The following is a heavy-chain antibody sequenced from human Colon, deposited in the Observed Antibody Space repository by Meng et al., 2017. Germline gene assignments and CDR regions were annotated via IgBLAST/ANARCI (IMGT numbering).Heavy chain of an antibody. CDR3: TRGVSIVATIPLGAFDI. J-gene: IGHJ3*02. D-gene: IGHD5-12*01. CDR2: INPNSCGT. CDR1: GYTFTGYY. Sequence: ASVKVPCKASGYTFTGYYMHWVRQAPGQGLEWMGWINPNSCGTNYAQKFQGRVNMTRDTSTSTAYMELSRQRSDDTAVYYGTRGVSIVATIPLGAFDIWGQETMVTVSS. V-gene: IGHV1-2*02.